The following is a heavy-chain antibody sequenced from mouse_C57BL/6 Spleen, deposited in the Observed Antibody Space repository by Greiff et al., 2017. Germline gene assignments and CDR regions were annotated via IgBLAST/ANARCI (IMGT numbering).Heavy chain of an antibody. CDR1: GYTFTDYR. CDR3: SRVFLTTVVATDY. Sequence: QVQLQQPGAELVRPGASVKLSCKASGYTFTDYRMHWVKQRPIQGLEWIGNIDPYNSGTSYNQKFKGKATLTVDKSSSTASMQLSSLTSEDSAVYYCSRVFLTTVVATDYWGQGTTLTVSS. V-gene: IGHV1-52*01. CDR2: IDPYNSGT. D-gene: IGHD1-1*01. J-gene: IGHJ2*01.